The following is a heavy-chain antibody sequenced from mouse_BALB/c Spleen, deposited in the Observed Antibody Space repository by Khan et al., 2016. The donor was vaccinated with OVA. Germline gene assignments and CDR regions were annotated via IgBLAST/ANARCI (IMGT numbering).Heavy chain of an antibody. CDR1: GFTFSSYA. D-gene: IGHD1-1*01. Sequence: EVELVESGGGLVQPGGSRKLSCAASGFTFSSYAMSWVRQTPEKRLEWVATISSGGNYTYYPDSVKGRFTISRDNAKSTLYLQMSSLRSEDTAMFYCARPPITTVVATSYWFFDVWGAGTTVTVSS. CDR3: ARPPITTVVATSYWFFDV. J-gene: IGHJ1*01. V-gene: IGHV5-9-3*01. CDR2: ISSGGNYT.